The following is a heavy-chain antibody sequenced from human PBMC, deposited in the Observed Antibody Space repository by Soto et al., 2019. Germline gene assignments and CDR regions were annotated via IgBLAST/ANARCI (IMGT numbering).Heavy chain of an antibody. Sequence: SETLSLTCTVSGGSISSSSYYWGWIRQPPGKGLEWIGSIYYSGSTYYNPSLKSRVTISVDTSKNQFSLKLSSVTAADTAVYYCARLGMGGWYPHYYYYGMDVWGQGTTVTVSS. CDR1: GGSISSSSYY. D-gene: IGHD6-19*01. V-gene: IGHV4-39*01. CDR2: IYYSGST. CDR3: ARLGMGGWYPHYYYYGMDV. J-gene: IGHJ6*02.